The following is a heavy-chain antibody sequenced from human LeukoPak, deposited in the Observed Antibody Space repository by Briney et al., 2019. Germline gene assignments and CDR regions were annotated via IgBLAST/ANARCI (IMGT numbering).Heavy chain of an antibody. CDR1: GFSISNYE. V-gene: IGHV3-48*03. CDR2: ISTTISDM. CDR3: ARDRYHYSGLDL. Sequence: GGSLRLSCVASGFSISNYEMNWVRQAPGKGLEWVSYISTTISDMRYADSVKGRFTISRGNAKNSLCLQMNSLRDEDMAVYYCARDRYHYSGLDLWGQGTTVTVSS. D-gene: IGHD2-15*01. J-gene: IGHJ6*02.